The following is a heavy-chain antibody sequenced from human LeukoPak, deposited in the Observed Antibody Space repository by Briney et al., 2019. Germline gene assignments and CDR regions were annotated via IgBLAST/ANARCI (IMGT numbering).Heavy chain of an antibody. J-gene: IGHJ5*02. Sequence: GGSLRLSCLTSGFTFANASMSWVRQAPGKGLQWVGLIKSKTEGGTTFYAAPVKDRFRISRDDGRNTLYWQMNSLTVGDTGVYYCTTGNPWGQGTLVTVSS. CDR1: GFTFANAS. CDR2: IKSKTEGGTT. CDR3: TTGNP. V-gene: IGHV3-15*01.